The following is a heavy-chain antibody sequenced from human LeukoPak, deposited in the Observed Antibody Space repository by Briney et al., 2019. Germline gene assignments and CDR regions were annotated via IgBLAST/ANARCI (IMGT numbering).Heavy chain of an antibody. CDR2: IYSGGST. CDR1: GFTVSSDY. Sequence: GGSLRLSCAASGFTVSSDYMSWVRQAPGKGLEWVSVIYSGGSTYYADSVKGRFTISRHNSKNTLYLQMNSLRAEDTAVYYCARGFKDCGGDCYDYWGQGTLVTVSS. CDR3: ARGFKDCGGDCYDY. V-gene: IGHV3-53*04. D-gene: IGHD2-21*02. J-gene: IGHJ4*02.